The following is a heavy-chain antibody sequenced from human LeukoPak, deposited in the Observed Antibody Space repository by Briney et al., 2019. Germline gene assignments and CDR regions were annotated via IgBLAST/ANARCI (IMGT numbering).Heavy chain of an antibody. CDR1: GGTFSSYA. CDR2: IDPSTGGT. D-gene: IGHD3-10*01. V-gene: IGHV1-2*02. CDR3: ARGNNYGSGSLFYG. J-gene: IGHJ4*02. Sequence: ASVKVSCKASGGTFSSYAISWVRQAPGQGLEWMGWIDPSTGGTNYAQNFQGRVTMTRDTSTTTVYMELSSLKSDDTAVYHCARGNNYGSGSLFYGWGQGTLVTVSS.